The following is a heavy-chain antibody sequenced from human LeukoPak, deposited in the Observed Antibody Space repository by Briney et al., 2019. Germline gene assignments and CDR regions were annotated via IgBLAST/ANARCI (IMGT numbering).Heavy chain of an antibody. D-gene: IGHD6-13*01. CDR2: ISDSGGST. CDR1: GFTFSSYA. Sequence: PGGSLRLSCAASGFTFSSYAMSWVRQAPGKGLEWVSAISDSGGSTYYADSVKGRFTISRDNSKNTLYLQMNSLRAEDTAVYYCAKFDGSSWRRSYYYMDVWGKGTTVTVSS. CDR3: AKFDGSSWRRSYYYMDV. V-gene: IGHV3-23*01. J-gene: IGHJ6*03.